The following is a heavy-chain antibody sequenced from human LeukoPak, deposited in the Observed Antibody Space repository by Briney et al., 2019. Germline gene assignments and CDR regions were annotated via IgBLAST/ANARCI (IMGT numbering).Heavy chain of an antibody. V-gene: IGHV1-24*01. D-gene: IGHD4-17*01. CDR3: ATLDNHDDGEHHWFDP. Sequence: ASVKVSCKVSGYTLTELSMHWVRQAPGKGLEGMGGFDPEDGETIYAQKFQGRVTMTEDTSTDTAYMELSSLRSEDTAVYYCATLDNHDDGEHHWFDPWGQGTLVTVSS. J-gene: IGHJ5*02. CDR1: GYTLTELS. CDR2: FDPEDGET.